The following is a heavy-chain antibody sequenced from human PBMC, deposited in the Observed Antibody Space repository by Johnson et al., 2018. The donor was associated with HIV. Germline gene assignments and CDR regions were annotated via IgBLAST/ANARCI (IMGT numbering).Heavy chain of an antibody. J-gene: IGHJ3*02. CDR3: ARDITAARPSAFDT. D-gene: IGHD6-6*01. CDR1: GFTFSSYA. CDR2: ISYDGSNK. V-gene: IGHV3-30-3*01. Sequence: QMLLVESGGGVVQPGRSLRLSCAASGFTFSSYAMHWVRQAPGKGLEWVAVISYDGSNKYYADSVKGRFTISRDNSKNTLYLQMNSLSAEDTAVYYCARDITAARPSAFDTWGQGTMVTVSS.